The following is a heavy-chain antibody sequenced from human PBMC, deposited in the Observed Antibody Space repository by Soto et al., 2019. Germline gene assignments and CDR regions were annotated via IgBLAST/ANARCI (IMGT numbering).Heavy chain of an antibody. CDR1: GYTLTSYD. J-gene: IGHJ4*02. CDR3: ARAAPSGYVVDI. CDR2: MNPSTGDT. Sequence: QVHLVQSGPEVKKPGASVKVSCKASGYTLTSYDINWVRQAAGQGFEWVGWMNPSTGDTGYAQKFQGRVTMTSKASIGTTYMELSSLRSEDTAVYYCARAAPSGYVVDIWGQGTLVTVSS. V-gene: IGHV1-8*01. D-gene: IGHD3-22*01.